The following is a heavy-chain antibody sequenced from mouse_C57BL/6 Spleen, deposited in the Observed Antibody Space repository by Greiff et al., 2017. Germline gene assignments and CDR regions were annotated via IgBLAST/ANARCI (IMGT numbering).Heavy chain of an antibody. CDR2: INPNNGGT. V-gene: IGHV1-18*01. CDR1: GYTFTDYN. Sequence: EVQLQQSGPELVKPGASVKIPCKASGYTFTDYNMDWVKQSHGKSLEWIGDINPNNGGTIYNQKFKGKATLTVDKSSSTAYMELRRLTSEDTAVYYCARVGLLWSYYYAMDYWGQGTSVTVSS. D-gene: IGHD2-1*01. CDR3: ARVGLLWSYYYAMDY. J-gene: IGHJ4*01.